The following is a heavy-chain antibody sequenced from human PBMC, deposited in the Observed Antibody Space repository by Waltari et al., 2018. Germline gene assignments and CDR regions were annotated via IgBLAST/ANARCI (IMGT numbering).Heavy chain of an antibody. J-gene: IGHJ4*02. CDR1: GYTFTGYY. Sequence: QVQLVQSGAEVKKPGASVKVSCKASGYTFTGYYMPWVRQAPGQGLEWMGWINPNSGGTNYAQKFQGWVTMTRDTSISTAYMELSRLRSDDTAVYYCARETGTIRERGRSFDYWGQGTLVTVSS. CDR2: INPNSGGT. D-gene: IGHD1-7*01. V-gene: IGHV1-2*04. CDR3: ARETGTIRERGRSFDY.